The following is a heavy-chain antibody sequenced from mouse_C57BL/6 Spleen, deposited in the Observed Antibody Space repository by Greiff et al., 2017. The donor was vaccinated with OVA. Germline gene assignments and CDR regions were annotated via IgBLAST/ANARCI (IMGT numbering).Heavy chain of an antibody. Sequence: QVQLQQPGAELVKPGASVKLSCKASGYTFTSYWMHWVKQRPGQGLEWIGMIHPNSGSTNYNEKFKSKATLTVDKSSGTAYMQLSSLTSEDSAVYDWAREGNCPGFADWGQGTLVTVSA. CDR2: IHPNSGST. D-gene: IGHD2-1*01. J-gene: IGHJ3*01. V-gene: IGHV1-64*01. CDR3: AREGNCPGFAD. CDR1: GYTFTSYW.